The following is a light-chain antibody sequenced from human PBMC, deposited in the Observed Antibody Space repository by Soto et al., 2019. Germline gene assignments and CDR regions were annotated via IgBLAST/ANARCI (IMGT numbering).Light chain of an antibody. CDR1: SRDVGGYNY. V-gene: IGLV2-14*01. CDR3: RSYISSSTFVV. J-gene: IGLJ2*01. Sequence: QSALTQPASVSGSPGQSITISCTGTSRDVGGYNYVSWHQQHPGKAPKVIITEVSNRPSGVSNRFSGSKSGNTASLTISGIQAEEEADYYCRSYISSSTFVVFGGGTKLTVL. CDR2: EVS.